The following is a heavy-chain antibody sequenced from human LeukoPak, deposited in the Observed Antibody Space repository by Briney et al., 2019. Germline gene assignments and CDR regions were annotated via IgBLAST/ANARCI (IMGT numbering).Heavy chain of an antibody. CDR2: ISAYNGNT. D-gene: IGHD6-13*01. CDR3: ARGMPRVAAAGPGRLENWFDP. CDR1: GYTFTSYG. V-gene: IGHV1-18*01. J-gene: IGHJ5*02. Sequence: ASVKVSCKASGYTFTSYGISWVRQAPGQGLEWMGWISAYNGNTNYAQKLQGRVTMTTDTSTSTAYMELRSLRSDDTAVYYCARGMPRVAAAGPGRLENWFDPWGQGTLVTVSS.